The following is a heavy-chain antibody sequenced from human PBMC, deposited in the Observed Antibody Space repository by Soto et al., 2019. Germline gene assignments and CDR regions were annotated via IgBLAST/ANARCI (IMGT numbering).Heavy chain of an antibody. J-gene: IGHJ4*02. V-gene: IGHV3-7*03. Sequence: PGGSLRFSCAASGINFNDYWMSWVRQAPGKGLEWVANIKEDGSSKYYVDSVKGRFTISRDNAKNSLFLQMNSLSAEDTAVYFCARLTEAVTTFVYWGQGTPVTVSS. CDR1: GINFNDYW. CDR3: ARLTEAVTTFVY. D-gene: IGHD1-1*01. CDR2: IKEDGSSK.